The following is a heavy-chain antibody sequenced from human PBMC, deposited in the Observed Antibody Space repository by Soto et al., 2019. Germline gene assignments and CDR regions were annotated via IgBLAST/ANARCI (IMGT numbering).Heavy chain of an antibody. CDR1: GYTFTSYG. J-gene: IGHJ6*03. CDR2: ISAYNGNT. V-gene: IGHV1-18*01. D-gene: IGHD1-1*01. Sequence: ASVKVSCKASGYTFTSYGISWVRQAPGQGLEWMGWISAYNGNTNYAQKLQGRVTMTTDTSTSTAYMELRSLRSDDTAVYYCARARSYNWNDFRYYYMDVWGKGTTVTVSS. CDR3: ARARSYNWNDFRYYYMDV.